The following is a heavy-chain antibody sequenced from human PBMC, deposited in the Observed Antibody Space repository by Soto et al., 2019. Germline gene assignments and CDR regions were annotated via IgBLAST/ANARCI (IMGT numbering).Heavy chain of an antibody. Sequence: QVQLVDSGGGVVQPGRSLRLSCAASGFTFSTYAMHWVRQAPGKGLEWVAVISYDGTNKYYADSVRGRFTISRDNSKNTLFLQMNSLRAEDTAVYYCAKDGGGYNYGYVMLDKYYYGMDVWGQGTTVTVSS. CDR1: GFTFSTYA. J-gene: IGHJ6*02. CDR3: AKDGGGYNYGYVMLDKYYYGMDV. CDR2: ISYDGTNK. V-gene: IGHV3-30-3*01. D-gene: IGHD5-18*01.